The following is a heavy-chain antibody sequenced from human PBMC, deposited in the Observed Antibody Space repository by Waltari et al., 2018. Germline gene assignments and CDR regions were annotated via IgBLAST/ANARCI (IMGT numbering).Heavy chain of an antibody. V-gene: IGHV3-23*01. J-gene: IGHJ6*02. CDR1: GFPFRGYP. D-gene: IGHD3-16*01. CDR3: AKDEGARLAPTFGMDA. CDR2: LTASGLM. Sequence: EMQLLESGGALVQPGGSLRLSCVASGFPFRGYPMNWVRQAPGKGLEWVAVLTASGLMDYGDSGKGRFIISRDNSKNTLYLEMFRLRVEDTATYYCAKDEGARLAPTFGMDAWGQGTTVIVSS.